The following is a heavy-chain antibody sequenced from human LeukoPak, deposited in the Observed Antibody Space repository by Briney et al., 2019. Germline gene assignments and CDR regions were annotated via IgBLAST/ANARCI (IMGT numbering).Heavy chain of an antibody. CDR2: ISAYNGNT. D-gene: IGHD3-10*01. J-gene: IGHJ4*02. CDR3: VRGISFGPADY. Sequence: GASVKVSCKASGYTFSSYGINWVRQAPGQGLEWMGWISAYNGNTNYAQKFQGRVTMTTDTSTSIAYMELRSLRSDDTAAYYCVRGISFGPADYWGQGTLVSVSS. CDR1: GYTFSSYG. V-gene: IGHV1-18*01.